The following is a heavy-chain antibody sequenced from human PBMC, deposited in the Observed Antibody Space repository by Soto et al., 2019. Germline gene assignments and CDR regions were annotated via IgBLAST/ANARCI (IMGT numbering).Heavy chain of an antibody. CDR2: IFYSGST. V-gene: IGHV4-59*01. Sequence: SETLSVTCTVSGGSISSYYWSWIRQPPGKGLEWIGYIFYSGSTNYNPSLRSRVIISVDTSKNQVSLKLSSVTAADTAVYWCARDGNIAAAGMGFDYWGQGTLVTVS. D-gene: IGHD6-13*01. J-gene: IGHJ4*02. CDR3: ARDGNIAAAGMGFDY. CDR1: GGSISSYY.